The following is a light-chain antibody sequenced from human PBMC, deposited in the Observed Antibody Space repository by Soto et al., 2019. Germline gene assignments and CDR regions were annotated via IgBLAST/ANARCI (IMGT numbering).Light chain of an antibody. Sequence: DIPMTQSPSSLSASVGDRVTITCRASQSISSYLNWYQQKPGKAPKLLIFAAISLHSGVPSRFSGSGSGTDFTLTISSLQPEDFATYYCQQSYSTPYTFGQGTKLDIK. J-gene: IGKJ2*01. V-gene: IGKV1-39*01. CDR2: AAI. CDR1: QSISSY. CDR3: QQSYSTPYT.